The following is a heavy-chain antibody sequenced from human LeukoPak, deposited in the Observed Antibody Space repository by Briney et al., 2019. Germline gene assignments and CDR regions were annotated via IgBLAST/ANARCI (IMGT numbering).Heavy chain of an antibody. D-gene: IGHD2-21*02. CDR3: ARDQAYCGGDCYFDF. CDR1: DYSISSAYY. V-gene: IGHV4-38-2*02. Sequence: ASETLSLTCAVSDYSISSAYYWGWIRQPPGKGLEWIGSIYHSGGTDYNPSLKSRVTISVDTSKNQFSLKLRSVTAADTAVYYCARDQAYCGGDCYFDFWGQGTLVTVSS. CDR2: IYHSGGT. J-gene: IGHJ4*02.